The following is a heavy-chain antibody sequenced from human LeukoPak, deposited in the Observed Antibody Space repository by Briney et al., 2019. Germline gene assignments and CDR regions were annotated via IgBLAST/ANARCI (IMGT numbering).Heavy chain of an antibody. D-gene: IGHD6-19*01. V-gene: IGHV3-23*01. Sequence: GGSLRLSCAASGFTFSTYAMSWVRQAPGKGLEWVSGISGSGGSTYYADSVKGRFTISRDNSKNTLYLQMNSLRVEDTAVYYCAKIGIAVLATGDWGQGTLVTVPS. CDR3: AKIGIAVLATGD. CDR2: ISGSGGST. CDR1: GFTFSTYA. J-gene: IGHJ4*02.